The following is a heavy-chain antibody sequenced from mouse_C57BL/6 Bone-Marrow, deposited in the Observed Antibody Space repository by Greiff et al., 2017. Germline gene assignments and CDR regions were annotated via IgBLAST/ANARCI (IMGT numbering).Heavy chain of an antibody. CDR1: GYTFTNYW. CDR2: IYPGGGYT. Sequence: QVQLQQSGAELVRPGTSVKMSCKASGYTFTNYWIGWAKQRPGHGLEWIGDIYPGGGYTNYNEKFKGKATLTEDKSSSTAYMQFSSLTSEDSAIYYCARRGTGAMDYWGQGTSVTVSS. D-gene: IGHD3-3*01. V-gene: IGHV1-63*01. CDR3: ARRGTGAMDY. J-gene: IGHJ4*01.